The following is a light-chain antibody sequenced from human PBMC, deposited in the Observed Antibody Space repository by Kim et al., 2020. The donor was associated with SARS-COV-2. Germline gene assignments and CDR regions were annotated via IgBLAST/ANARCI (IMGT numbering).Light chain of an antibody. Sequence: EIVLTQSPGTLSLSAGERATLSCRASQIVPSSHLACYQQKAGQPPRLLIYGASSRPTGIPDRFSGSGSGTDFTLTISRLEPEDFAVYYCKQYGSSPYTFGQGTKLEI. J-gene: IGKJ2*01. CDR1: QIVPSSH. CDR2: GAS. V-gene: IGKV3-20*01. CDR3: KQYGSSPYT.